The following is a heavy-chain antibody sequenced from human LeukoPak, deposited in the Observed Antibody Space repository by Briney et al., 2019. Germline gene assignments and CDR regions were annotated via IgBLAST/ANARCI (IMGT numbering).Heavy chain of an antibody. CDR1: GYTLTELS. J-gene: IGHJ4*02. V-gene: IGHV1-24*01. CDR2: FDPEDGET. CDR3: ATVRRGWPLFDY. D-gene: IGHD5-24*01. Sequence: GASVKVSCKVSGYTLTELSMHWVRQAPGKGLEWMGGFDPEDGETIYAQKFQGRVTMTEDTSTDTAYMELSSLRSEDTAVYYRATVRRGWPLFDYWGQGTLVTVSS.